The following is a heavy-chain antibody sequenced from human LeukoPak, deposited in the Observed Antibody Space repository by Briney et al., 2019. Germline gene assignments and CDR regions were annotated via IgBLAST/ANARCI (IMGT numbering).Heavy chain of an antibody. J-gene: IGHJ4*02. Sequence: PPGGSLRLSCIASGFTFSTYTMYWVRQAPGKGLEWVSIIGISGGGIHYADSVKGRFTISRDDSKNTLYLQMNSLRVDDTAVYYCAMDPNRGTDYWGQGVLVTVSS. CDR1: GFTFSTYT. D-gene: IGHD3-10*01. V-gene: IGHV3-23*01. CDR3: AMDPNRGTDY. CDR2: IGISGGGI.